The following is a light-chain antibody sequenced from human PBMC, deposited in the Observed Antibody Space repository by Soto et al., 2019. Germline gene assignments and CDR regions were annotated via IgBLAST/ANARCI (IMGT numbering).Light chain of an antibody. V-gene: IGKV1-5*01. CDR1: QSISSC. Sequence: EMTQSPSILSSSPGDSVTISCRASQSISSCLAWYQQKTGQAPKILIFAESTWASGIPSRFSGSGSGTDFTLTISRLQPEDFATYYCQKNCSSPRTCGGGTKVDIK. J-gene: IGKJ4*02. CDR3: QKNCSSPRT. CDR2: AES.